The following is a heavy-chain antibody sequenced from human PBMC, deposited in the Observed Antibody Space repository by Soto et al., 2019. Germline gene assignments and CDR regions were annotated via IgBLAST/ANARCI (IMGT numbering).Heavy chain of an antibody. Sequence: QVQLVQSGAEVKKPGSSVKVSCKASGGTSSSYAFSWVRQAPGQGLQWMGGIIPAFGTVNYALKFQDRVTITADKSTNTVYMELRSLRPEDTALYYCAKSLVLVDHAYMDVWGKGTTVTVSS. CDR2: IIPAFGTV. D-gene: IGHD2-21*01. J-gene: IGHJ6*03. CDR3: AKSLVLVDHAYMDV. V-gene: IGHV1-69*06. CDR1: GGTSSSYA.